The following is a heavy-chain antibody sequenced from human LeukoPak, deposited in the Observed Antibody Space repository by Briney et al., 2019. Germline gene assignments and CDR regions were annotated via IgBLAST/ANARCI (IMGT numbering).Heavy chain of an antibody. CDR3: ARDSSGWSRGAFDI. Sequence: SETLSLTCTVSGGSISSGSYYWSWIRQPAGKGLEWIGRIYTSGSTNYNPSLKSRVTISVDTSKNQFSLKLSSVTAADTAVYYCARDSSGWSRGAFDIWGQGTRVTVSS. V-gene: IGHV4-61*02. CDR1: GGSISSGSYY. D-gene: IGHD6-19*01. J-gene: IGHJ3*02. CDR2: IYTSGST.